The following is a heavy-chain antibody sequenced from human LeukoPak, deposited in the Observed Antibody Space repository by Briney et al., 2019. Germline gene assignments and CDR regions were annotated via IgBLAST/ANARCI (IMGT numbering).Heavy chain of an antibody. V-gene: IGHV1-18*01. D-gene: IGHD6-13*01. CDR2: ISAYNGNT. CDR3: ARPLGGIAARVDAFDI. J-gene: IGHJ3*02. CDR1: GGTFTSYG. Sequence: GASVKVSCKASGGTFTSYGISWVRQAPGQGLEWMGWISAYNGNTNYAQKLQGRVTMTTDTSTSTAYMELRSLRSEDTAVYYCARPLGGIAARVDAFDIWGQGTMVTVSS.